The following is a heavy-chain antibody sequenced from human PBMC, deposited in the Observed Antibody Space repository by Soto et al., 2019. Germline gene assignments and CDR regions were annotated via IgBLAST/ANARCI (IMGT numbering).Heavy chain of an antibody. V-gene: IGHV3-43*01. D-gene: IGHD3-16*01. Sequence: EVQQGESGGVVVQPGGSLRLSCAASGFTVDRYKMHWVRQGPAKGLEWVSLINRDGRRTYYADSVKGRFSISRDNERDSLHLQMNSLITEDTAVYYSIKERLGSQFVLGSWGQGTLVTVSS. CDR1: GFTVDRYK. CDR2: INRDGRRT. CDR3: IKERLGSQFVLGS. J-gene: IGHJ5*02.